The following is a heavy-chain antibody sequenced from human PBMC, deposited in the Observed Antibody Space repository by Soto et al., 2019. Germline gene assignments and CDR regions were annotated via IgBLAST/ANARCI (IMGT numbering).Heavy chain of an antibody. D-gene: IGHD2-2*01. CDR3: ARDGGRDIVVVPAAIYAFDI. CDR1: GYTFTGYY. V-gene: IGHV1-2*04. CDR2: INPNSGGT. Sequence: ASVKVSCKASGYTFTGYYMHWVRQAPGQGLEWMGWINPNSGGTNYAQKFQGWVTMTRDTSISTAYMELSRLRSDDTAVYYCARDGGRDIVVVPAAIYAFDIWGQGTMVTVS. J-gene: IGHJ3*02.